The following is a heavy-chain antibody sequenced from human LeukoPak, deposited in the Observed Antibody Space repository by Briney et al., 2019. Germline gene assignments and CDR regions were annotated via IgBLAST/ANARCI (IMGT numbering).Heavy chain of an antibody. V-gene: IGHV4-30-2*01. CDR1: GGSISSGGYS. J-gene: IGHJ3*02. CDR3: ARGTYYYDSSGYYYGGDDAFDI. Sequence: SETLSLTCAVSGGSISSGGYSWSWIRQPPGKGLEWIGYIYHSGSTYYNPSLKSRVTISVDRSKNQFSLKLSSVTAADTAVYYCARGTYYYDSSGYYYGGDDAFDIWGQGTMVTVSS. D-gene: IGHD3-22*01. CDR2: IYHSGST.